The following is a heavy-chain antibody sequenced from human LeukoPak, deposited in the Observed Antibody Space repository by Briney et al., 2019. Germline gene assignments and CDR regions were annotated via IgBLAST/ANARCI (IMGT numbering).Heavy chain of an antibody. J-gene: IGHJ4*02. CDR1: AYTFSNYL. Sequence: ASVKVSCKASAYTFSNYLIHWVRQAPGQGLEWMGMIDPSGGSTGYAQKFQGRVTMTRDTSTSTVYMELSSLRSEDTAVYYCARVEMATIFSSGFDYWGQGTLVTVSS. D-gene: IGHD5-24*01. CDR3: ARVEMATIFSSGFDY. CDR2: IDPSGGST. V-gene: IGHV1-46*01.